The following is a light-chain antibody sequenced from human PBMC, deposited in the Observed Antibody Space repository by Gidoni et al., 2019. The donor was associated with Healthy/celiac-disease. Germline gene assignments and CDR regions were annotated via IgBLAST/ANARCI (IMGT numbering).Light chain of an antibody. V-gene: IGKV1-39*01. CDR2: AAS. Sequence: QMTQSPSSLSASVGDRVTITCRASQSISSYLNWYQQKPGKAPKLLIYAASSLQSGVPSRFSGSVSGTDFTLTISSLQPEDFATYYCQQSYSTPRTFGQGTKVEIK. CDR1: QSISSY. J-gene: IGKJ1*01. CDR3: QQSYSTPRT.